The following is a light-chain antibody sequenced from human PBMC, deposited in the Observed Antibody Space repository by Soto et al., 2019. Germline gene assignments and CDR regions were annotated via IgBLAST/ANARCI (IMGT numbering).Light chain of an antibody. CDR3: QQYGSSPMT. J-gene: IGKJ1*01. CDR1: QSASSCY. V-gene: IGKV3-20*01. CDR2: GAS. Sequence: EIVLTQSPGTLSLSPGERATLSWRASQSASSCYLAWYQQKPGQAPRLLIYGASSRATGIPDRFSGSGSGTDFTLTISRLEPEDFAVYYCQQYGSSPMTFGQVTKVDIK.